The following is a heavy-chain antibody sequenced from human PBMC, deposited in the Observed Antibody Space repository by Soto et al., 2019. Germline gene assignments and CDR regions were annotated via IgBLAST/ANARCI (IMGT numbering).Heavy chain of an antibody. Sequence: EVQLVESGGGLVQPGGSLRLSCAVSGLTFSDYWMSWVRQAPGKGLEWVANIRQDESEKNYADSVKGRFTISRDNAKSSVYLQMNSLRAEDTAVYYCTNDKFSGSYYVRGFTYYFEYWGQGTLVTVSS. CDR2: IRQDESEK. V-gene: IGHV3-7*03. D-gene: IGHD1-26*01. CDR1: GLTFSDYW. J-gene: IGHJ4*02. CDR3: TNDKFSGSYYVRGFTYYFEY.